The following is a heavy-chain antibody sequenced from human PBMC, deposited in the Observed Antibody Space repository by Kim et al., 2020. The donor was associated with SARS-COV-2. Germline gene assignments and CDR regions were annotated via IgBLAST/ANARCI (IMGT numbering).Heavy chain of an antibody. CDR1: GFTFSSYA. CDR3: ARGHSGSPRGYYFDY. D-gene: IGHD1-26*01. J-gene: IGHJ4*02. Sequence: GGSLRLSCEASGFTFSSYAVSWVRQAPGKGLEWVSAITGGGGTTYYADSVKGRFTISRDNSKNTLYLQMNSLRAEDTAVYYCARGHSGSPRGYYFDYWGQGTLVTVSS. V-gene: IGHV3-23*01. CDR2: ITGGGGTT.